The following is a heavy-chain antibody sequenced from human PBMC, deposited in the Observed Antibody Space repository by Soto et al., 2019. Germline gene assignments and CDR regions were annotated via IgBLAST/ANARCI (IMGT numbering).Heavy chain of an antibody. CDR1: GFNFHWYW. V-gene: IGHV3-7*01. Sequence: GGSLRLSCAASGFNFHWYWMSWVRQAPGKGLEWLATIKTDASEKKYVDSVKGRFTMSRDNAKNSVYLQMDSLRTEDTAVCYCSYYDFWSGSGFDYWGQGTLVTVSS. CDR3: SYYDFWSGSGFDY. D-gene: IGHD3-3*01. CDR2: IKTDASEK. J-gene: IGHJ4*02.